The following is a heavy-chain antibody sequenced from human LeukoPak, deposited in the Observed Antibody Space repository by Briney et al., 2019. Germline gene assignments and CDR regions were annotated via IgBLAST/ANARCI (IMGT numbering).Heavy chain of an antibody. CDR3: AREGGGSYRTMDFDY. J-gene: IGHJ4*02. Sequence: SETLSLTCTVSGGSISSYYWTWIRQPPGKGLEWIGYIYYSGSTNYNPSLKSRVTISVDTSKNQFSLKLSSVTAADTAVYYCAREGGGSYRTMDFDYWGQGTLVTVSS. D-gene: IGHD1-26*01. V-gene: IGHV4-59*01. CDR2: IYYSGST. CDR1: GGSISSYY.